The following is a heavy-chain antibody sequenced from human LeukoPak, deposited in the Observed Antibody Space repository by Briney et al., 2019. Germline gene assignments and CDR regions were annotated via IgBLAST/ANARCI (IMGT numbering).Heavy chain of an antibody. CDR1: GFTFSSYW. J-gene: IGHJ5*02. CDR2: IKQDGSEK. V-gene: IGHV3-7*03. Sequence: GGSLRLSCAASGFTFSSYWMSWVRQAPGKGLEWVANIKQDGSEKYYVDSVKGRFTISRDNAKNSLYLQMNSLGAEDTAVYYCARELDHYYGSVFDPWGQGTLVTVSS. D-gene: IGHD3-10*01. CDR3: ARELDHYYGSVFDP.